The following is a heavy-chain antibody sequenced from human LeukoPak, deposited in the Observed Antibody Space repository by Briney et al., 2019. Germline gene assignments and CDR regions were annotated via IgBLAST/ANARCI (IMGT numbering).Heavy chain of an antibody. V-gene: IGHV3-23*01. CDR1: GFTFSSYA. Sequence: PGGSLRLSCAASGFTFSSYAMSWVRQAPGKGLEWVSAISGSGGSTYYADSVKGRFTISRDNSKNTLYLQMNSLGAEDTAVYYCVREGPRGLAFDIWGQGTMVTVSS. CDR2: ISGSGGST. D-gene: IGHD3/OR15-3a*01. CDR3: VREGPRGLAFDI. J-gene: IGHJ3*02.